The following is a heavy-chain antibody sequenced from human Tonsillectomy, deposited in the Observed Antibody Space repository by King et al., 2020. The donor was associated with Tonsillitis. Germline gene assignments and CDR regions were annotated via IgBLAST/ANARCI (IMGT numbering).Heavy chain of an antibody. J-gene: IGHJ4*02. Sequence: MTWVRQAPGKGLEWVSAINSDGGNPYYADSGKGRFTICRDNSKNTLHLQMNSLRAEETAVYYCAKETTSGYNTYFDYWGQRTLVAVSS. CDR3: AKETTSGYNTYFDY. CDR2: INSDGGNP. D-gene: IGHD5-12*01. V-gene: IGHV3-23*01.